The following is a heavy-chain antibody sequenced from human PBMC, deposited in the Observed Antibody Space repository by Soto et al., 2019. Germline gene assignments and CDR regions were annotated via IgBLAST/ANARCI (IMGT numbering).Heavy chain of an antibody. CDR1: GYTFTSCG. V-gene: IGHV1-18*04. CDR3: ARDKMTEDSGLGTYDY. J-gene: IGHJ4*01. D-gene: IGHD3-10*01. CDR2: ISGYTGKT. Sequence: GAAVKVSCKTSGYTFTSCGVRWVRQAPGQGLEWMGWISGYTGKTKSAQSLQGRVTMTADTSTSTAYLELRRLRSDDTSVYFCARDKMTEDSGLGTYDYW.